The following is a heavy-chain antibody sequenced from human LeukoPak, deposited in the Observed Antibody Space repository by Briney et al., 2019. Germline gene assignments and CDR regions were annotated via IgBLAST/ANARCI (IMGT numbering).Heavy chain of an antibody. J-gene: IGHJ4*02. Sequence: ASVKVSCKVSGYTFTDYYMHWVPQAPGKGLEWMGLVDPGDGETIYAEKFQGRVTITADTSTDTAYMELSSLRSEDTAVYYCATSSDGSGLDYWGQGTLVTVSS. CDR1: GYTFTDYY. CDR3: ATSSDGSGLDY. D-gene: IGHD6-19*01. CDR2: VDPGDGET. V-gene: IGHV1-69-2*01.